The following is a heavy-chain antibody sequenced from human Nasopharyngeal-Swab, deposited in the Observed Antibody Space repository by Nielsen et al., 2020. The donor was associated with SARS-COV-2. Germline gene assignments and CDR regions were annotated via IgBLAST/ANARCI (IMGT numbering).Heavy chain of an antibody. D-gene: IGHD2-8*01. Sequence: GRQDPGKGLEWMAVISYDGIKKYYADSVKGRFTLSRDNSKNTLYLQMNSLRTEDTAVYYCAKDHQLIRNYYYYDMDVWGQGTTVTVSS. V-gene: IGHV3-30*18. CDR3: AKDHQLIRNYYYYDMDV. J-gene: IGHJ6*02. CDR2: ISYDGIKK.